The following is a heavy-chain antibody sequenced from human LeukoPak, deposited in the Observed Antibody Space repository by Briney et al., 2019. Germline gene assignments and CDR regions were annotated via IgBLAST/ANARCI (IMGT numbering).Heavy chain of an antibody. CDR3: ASSSGSYYNGLDY. V-gene: IGHV3-30*01. Sequence: DSVKGRFTISRDISKNTLYLQMNSLRAEDTAVYSCASSSGSYYNGLDYWGQGTLVTVSS. D-gene: IGHD3-10*01. J-gene: IGHJ4*02.